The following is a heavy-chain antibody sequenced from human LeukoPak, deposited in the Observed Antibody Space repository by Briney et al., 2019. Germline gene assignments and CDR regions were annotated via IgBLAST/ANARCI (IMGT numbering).Heavy chain of an antibody. D-gene: IGHD1-26*01. CDR2: ISAYNGNT. J-gene: IGHJ3*02. CDR1: GYTFTSYG. Sequence: ASLKVSCKASGYTFTSYGISWVRRAPGQGLEWMGWISAYNGNTNYAQKLQGRVTMTTDTSTSTAYMELRSLRSDDTAVYYCAISPHSGSYSIIWGQGTMVTVSS. V-gene: IGHV1-18*01. CDR3: AISPHSGSYSII.